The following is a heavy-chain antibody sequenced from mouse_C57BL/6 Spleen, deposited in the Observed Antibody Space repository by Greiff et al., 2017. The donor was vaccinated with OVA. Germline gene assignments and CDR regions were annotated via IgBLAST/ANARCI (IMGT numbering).Heavy chain of an antibody. CDR2: ISNGGGST. D-gene: IGHD1-1*01. J-gene: IGHJ1*03. Sequence: EVMLVESGGGLVQPGGSLKLSCAASGFTFSDYYMYWVRQTPEKRLEWVAYISNGGGSTYYPDTVKGRFTISSDNAKNTLYLQMSRLKSEYTAMYYCARHYYGSSYGYFDVWGTGTTVTVSS. CDR3: ARHYYGSSYGYFDV. CDR1: GFTFSDYY. V-gene: IGHV5-12*01.